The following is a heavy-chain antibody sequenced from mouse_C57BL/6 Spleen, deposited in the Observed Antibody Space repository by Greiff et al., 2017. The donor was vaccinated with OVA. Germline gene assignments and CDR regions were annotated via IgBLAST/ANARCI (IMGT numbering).Heavy chain of an antibody. Sequence: QVQLQQSGAELVKPGASVKLSCKASGYTFTSYWMHWVKQRPGQGLEWIGMIHPNSGSTNYNEKFKSKATLTVDKSSSTAYMQLSSLTSEDSAVYYCAGERLPYYFDYWGQGTTLTVSS. V-gene: IGHV1-64*01. J-gene: IGHJ2*01. CDR1: GYTFTSYW. CDR2: IHPNSGST. D-gene: IGHD2-2*01. CDR3: AGERLPYYFDY.